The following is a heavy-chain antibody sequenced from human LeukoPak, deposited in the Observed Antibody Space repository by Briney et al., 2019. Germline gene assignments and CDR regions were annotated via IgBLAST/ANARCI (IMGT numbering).Heavy chain of an antibody. CDR2: INPNSGGT. V-gene: IGHV1-2*02. Sequence: GASVKVSCKASGYTFTGYYMHWVRQAPGQGLEWMGWINPNSGGTNYAQKFQGRVTMTRDTSISTAYMELSRLRSDDTAVYYCARDIGWELDRDWFDPWGQGTLVTVSS. D-gene: IGHD1-26*01. CDR3: ARDIGWELDRDWFDP. J-gene: IGHJ5*02. CDR1: GYTFTGYY.